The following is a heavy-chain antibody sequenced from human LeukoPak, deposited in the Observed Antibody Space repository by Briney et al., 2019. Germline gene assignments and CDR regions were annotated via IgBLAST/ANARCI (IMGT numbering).Heavy chain of an antibody. J-gene: IGHJ4*02. CDR3: ARRRYYDYTGFFDY. V-gene: IGHV6-1*01. CDR1: GDSVSSNSAS. Sequence: PSQTLSLTCAISGDSVSSNSASWKWFRQSASRGLEWLGRTFYTSKWNNDYAVSVKSRITINPDTSKNHFSLQLNSVTPEDTAVYYCARRRYYDYTGFFDYWGQGTLVTVSS. CDR2: TFYTSKWNN. D-gene: IGHD3-22*01.